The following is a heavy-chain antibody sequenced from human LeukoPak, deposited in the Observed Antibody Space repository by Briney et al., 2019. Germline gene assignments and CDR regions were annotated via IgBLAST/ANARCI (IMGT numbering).Heavy chain of an antibody. Sequence: ASVKVSCKASGYTFTRYAMHWMRQAPGQRLEWMGWINAGNGNTKYSQKFQGRVTITRDTSASTAYMELSSLRSEDTAVYYCARALWFGESLRTVGMDVWGQGTTVTVSS. J-gene: IGHJ6*02. CDR1: GYTFTRYA. D-gene: IGHD3-10*01. CDR3: ARALWFGESLRTVGMDV. V-gene: IGHV1-3*01. CDR2: INAGNGNT.